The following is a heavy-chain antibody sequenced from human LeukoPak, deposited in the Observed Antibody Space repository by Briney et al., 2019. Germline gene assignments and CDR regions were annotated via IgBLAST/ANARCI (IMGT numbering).Heavy chain of an antibody. CDR1: GGSISSGGYY. D-gene: IGHD2-15*01. Sequence: SETLSLTCTVSGGSISSGGYYWSWIRQHPGKGLEWIGYIYYSGSTYYNPSLRSRVTISVDTSKNQFSLGLSSVTAADTAVYFCARRRVVVASTDGASGAFDIWGQGTMVTVSS. J-gene: IGHJ3*02. V-gene: IGHV4-31*03. CDR2: IYYSGST. CDR3: ARRRVVVASTDGASGAFDI.